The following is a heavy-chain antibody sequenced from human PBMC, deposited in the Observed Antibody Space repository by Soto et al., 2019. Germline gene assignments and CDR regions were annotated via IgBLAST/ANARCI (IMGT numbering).Heavy chain of an antibody. CDR1: GDSLSTYY. V-gene: IGHV4-4*07. Sequence: QVQLQESGPGLVRPPETLSLTCTISGDSLSTYYWSWIRQPAGERLEWIGRIHDTGRTNYNPSLKSRVTMSVDTSKNQFSLRVNSVTAADTAVYYCARESVSGTYRFDSWGQGTLVTVSS. J-gene: IGHJ4*02. CDR2: IHDTGRT. CDR3: ARESVSGTYRFDS. D-gene: IGHD3-16*02.